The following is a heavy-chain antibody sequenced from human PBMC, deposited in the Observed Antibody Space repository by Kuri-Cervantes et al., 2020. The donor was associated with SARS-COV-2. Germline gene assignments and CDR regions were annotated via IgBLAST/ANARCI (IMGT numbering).Heavy chain of an antibody. D-gene: IGHD6-13*01. CDR1: GFTFSSNT. CDR3: ARLGSSSWYWRY. CDR2: ISSSSTTT. Sequence: GESLKISCAASGFTFSSNTMNWVRQAPGKGLEWVSYISSSSTTTYYADSVKGRFTISRDNAKNSLYLQMNSLRAEDTAVYYCARLGSSSWYWRYWGQGTLVTVSS. J-gene: IGHJ4*02. V-gene: IGHV3-48*01.